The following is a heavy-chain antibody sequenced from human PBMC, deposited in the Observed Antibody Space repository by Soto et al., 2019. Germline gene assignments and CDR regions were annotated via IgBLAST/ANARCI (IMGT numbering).Heavy chain of an antibody. D-gene: IGHD3-22*01. Sequence: EVQLVESEGGLVQPGGSLRLSCSASGFTFSSYAMHWVRQAPGKGLEYVSAISSNGGSTYYADSVKGRFTISRDNSKNTLYLQMSSLRAEDTAVYYCVSLGVNYDSSGPFGYWGQGTLVTVSS. CDR1: GFTFSSYA. CDR3: VSLGVNYDSSGPFGY. V-gene: IGHV3-64D*06. CDR2: ISSNGGST. J-gene: IGHJ4*02.